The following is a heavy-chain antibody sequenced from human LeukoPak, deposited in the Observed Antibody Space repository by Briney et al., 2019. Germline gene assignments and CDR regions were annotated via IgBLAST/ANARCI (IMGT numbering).Heavy chain of an antibody. CDR1: RFTFSNYW. CDR2: IKQDGGEK. Sequence: GGPLRLSCAASRFTFSNYWMRWVRQAPGKGLEWVANIKQDGGEKYYVDSVKGRFTITRDNAKNSLYLQMNTLRAEDTAVYYCARDPYSSTWSYGMDVWGQGTTVTVSS. CDR3: ARDPYSSTWSYGMDV. V-gene: IGHV3-7*05. J-gene: IGHJ6*02. D-gene: IGHD6-6*01.